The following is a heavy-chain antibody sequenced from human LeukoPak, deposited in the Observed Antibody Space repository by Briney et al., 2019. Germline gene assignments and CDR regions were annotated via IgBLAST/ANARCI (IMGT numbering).Heavy chain of an antibody. CDR2: IWYDGSNK. D-gene: IGHD1-1*01. Sequence: GGSLRLSCAASGFTFSSYGMHWVRQAPGKGLEWVAVIWYDGSNKYYADSVKGRFTVSRDNSKNTLYLQMNSLRAEDTAVYYCAKLPSGGTGTALIDYWGQGTLVTVSS. V-gene: IGHV3-33*06. J-gene: IGHJ4*02. CDR1: GFTFSSYG. CDR3: AKLPSGGTGTALIDY.